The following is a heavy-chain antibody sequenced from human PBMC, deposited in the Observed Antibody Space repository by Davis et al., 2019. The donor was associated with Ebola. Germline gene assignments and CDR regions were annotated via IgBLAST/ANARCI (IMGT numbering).Heavy chain of an antibody. J-gene: IGHJ6*02. CDR1: GGSLSGHY. V-gene: IGHV4-34*01. Sequence: SETLSLTCAVYGGSLSGHYWSWIRQPPGKGLEWIGEISHSGRSNYNPPLKSRVTISVDTSKNQFSLKLSSVTAADTAVYYCARHGDTAMVWVYYYYGMDVWGQGTTVTVSS. CDR3: ARHGDTAMVWVYYYYGMDV. CDR2: ISHSGRS. D-gene: IGHD5-18*01.